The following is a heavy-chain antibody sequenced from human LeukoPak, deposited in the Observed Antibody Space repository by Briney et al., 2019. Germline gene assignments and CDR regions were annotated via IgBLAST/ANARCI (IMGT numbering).Heavy chain of an antibody. CDR2: INPNSGGT. CDR1: GYTFTGYC. CDR3: ARDRRKNTMIVPFDY. Sequence: GASVKVSCKASGYTFTGYCMHWVRQAPGQGLEWMGWINPNSGGTNYAQKLQGRVTMTTDTSTSTAYMELRSLRSDDTAVYYCARDRRKNTMIVPFDYWGQGTLVTVSS. J-gene: IGHJ4*02. D-gene: IGHD3-22*01. V-gene: IGHV1-2*02.